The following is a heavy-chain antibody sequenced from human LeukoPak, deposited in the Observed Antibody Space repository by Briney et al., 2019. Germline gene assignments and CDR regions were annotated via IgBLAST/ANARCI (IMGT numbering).Heavy chain of an antibody. V-gene: IGHV1-2*02. CDR3: ARDRGFCSGDSCHPNWFDP. CDR2: INPYNGDT. J-gene: IGHJ5*02. Sequence: ASVKVSCKASVYSFTGYYLNWVRQAPGQGLEWMGWINPYNGDTKYAQKFQGRFTVTRDTSISTAYMELSRLRSDDTAVYFCARDRGFCSGDSCHPNWFDPWDQGTLVTVSS. D-gene: IGHD2-15*01. CDR1: VYSFTGYY.